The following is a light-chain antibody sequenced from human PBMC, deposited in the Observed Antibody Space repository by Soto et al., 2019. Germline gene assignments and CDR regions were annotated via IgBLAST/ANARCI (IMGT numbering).Light chain of an antibody. V-gene: IGKV3-11*01. J-gene: IGKJ2*01. Sequence: EIVLTQSPATLSLSPGERATLSCRASQSVSIFLAGYQQKPGQAPMLLIYDASDRATGIPDRFSGSGSGTDFTLTINSLEPEDFAVYYCQQPGNCSLYTFGQGTKVEMK. CDR2: DAS. CDR3: QQPGNCSLYT. CDR1: QSVSIF.